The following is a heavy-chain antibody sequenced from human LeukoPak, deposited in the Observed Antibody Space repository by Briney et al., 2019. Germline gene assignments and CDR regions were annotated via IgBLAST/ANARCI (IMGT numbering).Heavy chain of an antibody. J-gene: IGHJ4*02. D-gene: IGHD7-27*01. CDR1: GITFSSYP. V-gene: IGHV3-23*01. CDR3: ATKLGGEY. Sequence: GGSLRLSCTASGITFSSYPMTWVRQAPGKGLEWVSTITTEGVGTYYADSVKGRFAISRDNARSTLYLQMNSLRAEDTALYYCATKLGGEYWGQGTLVTFSS. CDR2: ITTEGVGT.